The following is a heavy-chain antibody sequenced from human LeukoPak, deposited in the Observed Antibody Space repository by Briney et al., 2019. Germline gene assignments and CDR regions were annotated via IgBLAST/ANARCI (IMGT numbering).Heavy chain of an antibody. Sequence: GSSVKVSCKASGGAFSSYAISWVRQAPGQGLEWMGRIIPILGIANYAQKFQGRVTITADKSTSTAYMELSSLRSEDTAVYYCARDGQEMATVDYWGQGTLVTVSS. CDR2: IIPILGIA. V-gene: IGHV1-69*04. J-gene: IGHJ4*02. CDR1: GGAFSSYA. D-gene: IGHD5-24*01. CDR3: ARDGQEMATVDY.